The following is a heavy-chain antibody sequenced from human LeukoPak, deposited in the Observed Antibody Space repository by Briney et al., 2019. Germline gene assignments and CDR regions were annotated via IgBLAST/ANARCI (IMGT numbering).Heavy chain of an antibody. CDR1: GGSISSHF. D-gene: IGHD5-18*01. Sequence: PSETLSLTCTVSGGSISSHFWSWIRQSPEKGLEWIGHIYYSGSTNYNPSLESRVSISVDTFKNQFSLRLSSVTAADTAVYYCAGTAMVNNWFDPWGQGTLVTVSS. CDR3: AGTAMVNNWFDP. J-gene: IGHJ5*02. CDR2: IYYSGST. V-gene: IGHV4-59*11.